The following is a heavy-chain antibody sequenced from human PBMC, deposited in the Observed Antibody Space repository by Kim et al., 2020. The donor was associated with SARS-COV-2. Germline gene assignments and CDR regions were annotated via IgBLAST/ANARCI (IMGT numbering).Heavy chain of an antibody. CDR2: IIPIFGTA. V-gene: IGHV1-69*13. Sequence: SVKVSCKASGGTFSSYAISWVRQAPGQGLEWMGGIIPIFGTANYAQKFQGRVTITADESTSTAYMELSSLRSEDTAVYYCARGEIAAAGPIVTNYYYGMDVWGQGTTVTVSS. CDR1: GGTFSSYA. CDR3: ARGEIAAAGPIVTNYYYGMDV. J-gene: IGHJ6*02. D-gene: IGHD6-13*01.